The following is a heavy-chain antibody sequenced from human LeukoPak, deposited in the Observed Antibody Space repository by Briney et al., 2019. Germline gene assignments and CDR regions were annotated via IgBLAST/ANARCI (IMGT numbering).Heavy chain of an antibody. Sequence: GGSLRLSCAASGFTFSSYEMNWVRQAPGKGLEWVSYISSSGSTIYYADSVKGRFTISRDNAKNSLYLQMNSLRAEDTAVYYCARGFRYAPQMDVWGKGPTVTISS. CDR3: ARGFRYAPQMDV. V-gene: IGHV3-48*03. CDR1: GFTFSSYE. D-gene: IGHD5-12*01. CDR2: ISSSGSTI. J-gene: IGHJ6*04.